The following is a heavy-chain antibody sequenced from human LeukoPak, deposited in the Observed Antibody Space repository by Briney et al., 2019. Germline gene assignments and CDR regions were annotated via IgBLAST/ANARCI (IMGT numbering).Heavy chain of an antibody. J-gene: IGHJ3*02. CDR3: AKPYSSSPHDAFDI. CDR2: ISGSGGTT. V-gene: IGHV3-23*01. Sequence: GGSLRLSCAASGFTFSSYPLHWVRQAPGKGLEWVSTISGSGGTTYYADSVKGRFTISRDNSKNTLYLQMNSLRAEDTAVYYCAKPYSSSPHDAFDIWGQGTMVTVSS. CDR1: GFTFSSYP. D-gene: IGHD6-6*01.